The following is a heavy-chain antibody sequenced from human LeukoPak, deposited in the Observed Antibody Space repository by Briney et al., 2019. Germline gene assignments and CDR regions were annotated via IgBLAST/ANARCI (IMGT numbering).Heavy chain of an antibody. CDR1: GFTFSSYA. V-gene: IGHV3-23*01. Sequence: PGGSLRLSCAASGFTFSSYAMSWVRQAPGKGLEWVSAISGSGGSTYYVDSVKGRFTISRDNSKNTLYLQMNSLRAEDTAVYYCAKGSRMVWHAFDIWGQGTMVTVSS. CDR2: ISGSGGST. CDR3: AKGSRMVWHAFDI. J-gene: IGHJ3*02. D-gene: IGHD2-8*01.